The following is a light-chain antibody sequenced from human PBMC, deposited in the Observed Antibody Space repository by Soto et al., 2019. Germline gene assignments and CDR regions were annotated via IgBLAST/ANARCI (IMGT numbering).Light chain of an antibody. J-gene: IGKJ2*01. V-gene: IGKV3-20*01. CDR2: GAS. CDR1: QSVSSTY. CDR3: QQYGSSPMYT. Sequence: EIVLTQSPGTLSLSPEERATLSCRASQSVSSTYLAWYQQKPGQAPRLLIYGASSRATGIPDRFSGSGSGTDFTLTISRLEPEDFAMYYCQQYGSSPMYTFGQGTKLEIK.